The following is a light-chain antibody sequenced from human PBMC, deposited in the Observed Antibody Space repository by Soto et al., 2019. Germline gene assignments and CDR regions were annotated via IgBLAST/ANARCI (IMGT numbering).Light chain of an antibody. CDR1: SSSIRSGT. Sequence: QSVLTQPPSVSGTPGQRVTISCSGSSSSIRSGTVNWYQQLPGAAPKLLIYNNNQWPSGVPDRFSGSKSGTSGSLAISGLQSEDEADYYCASWDDSLNGLYVFGTGTKVTVL. CDR2: NNN. V-gene: IGLV1-44*01. J-gene: IGLJ1*01. CDR3: ASWDDSLNGLYV.